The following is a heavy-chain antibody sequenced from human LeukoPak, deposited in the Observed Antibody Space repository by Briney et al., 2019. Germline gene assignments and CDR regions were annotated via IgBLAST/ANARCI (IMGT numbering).Heavy chain of an antibody. V-gene: IGHV4-30-4*01. J-gene: IGHJ4*02. CDR3: ARVRTMVRGGFDY. CDR2: IYYSGST. CDR1: GGSISSGDYY. D-gene: IGHD3-10*01. Sequence: SETLSLTCTVSGGSISSGDYYWSWIRQPPGKGLEWIGYIYYSGSTYYNPSLKSRVTISVDTSKNQFSLKLSSVTAADTAVYYCARVRTMVRGGFDYWGQGTLVTVSS.